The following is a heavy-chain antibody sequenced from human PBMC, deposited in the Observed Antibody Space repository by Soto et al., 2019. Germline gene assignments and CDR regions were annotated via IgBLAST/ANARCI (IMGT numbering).Heavy chain of an antibody. D-gene: IGHD6-19*01. J-gene: IGHJ6*02. CDR3: ARDPMAVAGKAHYYYGMDV. Sequence: QVQLVQSGAEVKKPGSSVKVSCKASGGTFSSYTISWVRQAPGQGLEWMGRIIPILGIANYAQKFQGRVTSTADKSTSTAYMELSSLRSEDTAVYYCARDPMAVAGKAHYYYGMDVWGQGTTVTVSS. CDR1: GGTFSSYT. CDR2: IIPILGIA. V-gene: IGHV1-69*08.